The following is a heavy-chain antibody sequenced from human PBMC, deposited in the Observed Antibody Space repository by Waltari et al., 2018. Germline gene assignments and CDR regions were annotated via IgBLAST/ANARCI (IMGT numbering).Heavy chain of an antibody. V-gene: IGHV4-38-2*01. CDR3: ARRNGGDLGFYYFDY. J-gene: IGHJ4*01. D-gene: IGHD4-17*01. CDR1: GYSISSGYY. CDR2: IYHSGGT. Sequence: QVQLQESGPGLVKPSETLSLTCAVSGYSISSGYYWGWIRQPPGKGLEWIGSIYHSGGTYYNPSLKSRVTISVETSKNQFSLKLSSVTAADTAVYYCARRNGGDLGFYYFDYWGQGTLVPGSS.